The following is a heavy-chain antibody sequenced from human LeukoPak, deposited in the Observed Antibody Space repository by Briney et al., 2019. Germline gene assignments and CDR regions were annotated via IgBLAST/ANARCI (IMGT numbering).Heavy chain of an antibody. D-gene: IGHD3-22*01. CDR2: IYYSGST. CDR3: ARHGDYYDSSGYYYFDY. Sequence: SETLSLTCTVSGGSISSSSYYWGWIRPPPGKGLEWIGSIYYSGSTYYNPSLKSRVTISVDTSKNQFSLKLSSVTAADTAVYYCARHGDYYDSSGYYYFDYWGQGTLVTVSS. CDR1: GGSISSSSYY. J-gene: IGHJ4*02. V-gene: IGHV4-39*01.